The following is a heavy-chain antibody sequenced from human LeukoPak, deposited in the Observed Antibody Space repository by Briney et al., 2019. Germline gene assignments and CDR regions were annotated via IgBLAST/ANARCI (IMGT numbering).Heavy chain of an antibody. V-gene: IGHV3-11*04. D-gene: IGHD3-10*01. CDR3: ARDGWFGEFVDY. CDR1: GFTSIAYY. CDR2: ISSSGSTI. J-gene: IGHJ4*02. Sequence: GGSLRPSCAAPGFTSIAYYMSWIGQVQGKGLDWVSYISSSGSTIYYADSVKGRFTISRDNAKNSLYLQMNSLRAEDTAVYYCARDGWFGEFVDYWGQGTLVTVSS.